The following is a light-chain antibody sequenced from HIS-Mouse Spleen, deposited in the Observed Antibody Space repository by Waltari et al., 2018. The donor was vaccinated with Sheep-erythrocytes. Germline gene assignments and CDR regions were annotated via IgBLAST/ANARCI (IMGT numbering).Light chain of an antibody. Sequence: DIVMTQSPDSLAVSLGERATINCKSSQSVLYSSNNKNYLAWYQQKPGQPPKLLIYWASTRESRFPDRFSGSGSGTDFTLTISSLQAEDVAVYYCQQYYSTLTFGGGTKVEIK. CDR3: QQYYSTLT. CDR1: QSVLYSSNNKNY. J-gene: IGKJ4*01. V-gene: IGKV4-1*01. CDR2: WAS.